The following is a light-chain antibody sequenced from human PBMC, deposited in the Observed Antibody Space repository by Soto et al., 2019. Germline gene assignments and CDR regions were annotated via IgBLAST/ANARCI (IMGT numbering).Light chain of an antibody. CDR2: AAS. J-gene: IGKJ3*01. CDR1: QGISSY. CDR3: QQLIGYPFT. V-gene: IGKV1-9*01. Sequence: DIPLTQSPSFLSASVGDRVTITCRASQGISSYLAWYQQKPGKAPKLLIYAASTFQSGVPSRFSGSGSGTEFTLTISSLQPEDFATYYCQQLIGYPFTFGPGTKVEIK.